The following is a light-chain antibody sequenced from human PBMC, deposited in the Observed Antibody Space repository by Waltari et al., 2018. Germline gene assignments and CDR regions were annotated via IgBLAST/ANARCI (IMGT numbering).Light chain of an antibody. CDR3: QTGGHGTWV. J-gene: IGLJ3*02. CDR2: INSDGSH. Sequence: QLVLTQSPSASASLGASVKLTCTLDSGHSSNIVAWLQQQPEKGPRYWMKINSDGSHSKGDEISDRFSGSSSGAERCLTISSVQSEDEADYYCQTGGHGTWVFGGGTKLTVL. CDR1: SGHSSNI. V-gene: IGLV4-69*01.